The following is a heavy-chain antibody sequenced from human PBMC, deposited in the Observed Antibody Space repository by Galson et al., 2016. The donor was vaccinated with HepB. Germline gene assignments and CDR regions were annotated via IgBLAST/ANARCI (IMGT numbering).Heavy chain of an antibody. CDR1: GFTFSTYA. CDR2: LGGSGGDK. CDR3: TKDSGNSAGSYDH. D-gene: IGHD4-23*01. Sequence: SLRLSCAASGFTFSTYAMSWVRQAPGEGLEWVSGLGGSGGDKQYADSVTGRFTISRHNGKNILYLYMNSLRVDDPAVYFCTKDSGNSAGSYDHWGQGTLVTGSS. J-gene: IGHJ4*02. V-gene: IGHV3-23*01.